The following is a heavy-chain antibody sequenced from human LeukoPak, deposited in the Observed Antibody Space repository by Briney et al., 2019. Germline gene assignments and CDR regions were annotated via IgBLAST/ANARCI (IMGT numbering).Heavy chain of an antibody. CDR2: IYYSGST. CDR1: GGSISSHY. Sequence: SETLSLTCTVSGGSISSHYWSWIRQPPGKGLEWIGYIYYSGSTNYNPSLKSRVTISVDTSKNQFSLKLSSVTAADTAVYYCARSGYFPDWYFDLWGRGTLVTVSS. D-gene: IGHD3-22*01. CDR3: ARSGYFPDWYFDL. V-gene: IGHV4-59*08. J-gene: IGHJ2*01.